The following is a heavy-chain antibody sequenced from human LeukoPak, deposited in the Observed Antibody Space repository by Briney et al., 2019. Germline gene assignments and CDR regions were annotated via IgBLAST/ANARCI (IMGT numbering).Heavy chain of an antibody. D-gene: IGHD1-1*01. J-gene: IGHJ4*02. CDR3: ARRLTTEETFDY. CDR2: IYPGDSDT. CDR1: GYSFTTYW. V-gene: IGHV5-51*01. Sequence: GESLKISCKGSGYSFTTYWIGWVRQMPGKGLEWMGIIYPGDSDTKYSPSFQGQITISADKSISTAYLQWNSLKASDTAMYYCARRLTTEETFDYWGQGTLVTASS.